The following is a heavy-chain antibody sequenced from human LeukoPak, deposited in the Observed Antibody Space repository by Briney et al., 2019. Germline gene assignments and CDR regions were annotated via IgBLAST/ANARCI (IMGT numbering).Heavy chain of an antibody. V-gene: IGHV1-2*02. CDR1: GYTFTGYY. CDR3: ARGYSSGWYDAFDI. D-gene: IGHD6-19*01. CDR2: INPNSGGT. Sequence: GASVKVSCKASGYTFTGYYMHWVRQAPGQGREWMGWINPNSGGTNYAQKFQGGVTMTRDTSISTAYMELSRLRSDDTAVYYCARGYSSGWYDAFDIWGQGTMVTVSS. J-gene: IGHJ3*02.